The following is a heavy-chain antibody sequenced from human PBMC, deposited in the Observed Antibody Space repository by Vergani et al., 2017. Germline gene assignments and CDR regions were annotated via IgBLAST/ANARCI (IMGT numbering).Heavy chain of an antibody. CDR2: IWYDGSNK. J-gene: IGHJ5*02. V-gene: IGHV3-33*01. CDR1: GFTFSSYG. Sequence: QVQLVESEGGVVQPGRSLTLSCVASGFTFSSYGMHWVRQAPGKGLEWVAVIWYDGSNKYYGDSVKGRFTISRDNSKNTLYLQMNSLRVEDTAVYYCARWGKEKGVDAWGQGALITVAS. CDR3: ARWGKEKGVDA. D-gene: IGHD1-26*01.